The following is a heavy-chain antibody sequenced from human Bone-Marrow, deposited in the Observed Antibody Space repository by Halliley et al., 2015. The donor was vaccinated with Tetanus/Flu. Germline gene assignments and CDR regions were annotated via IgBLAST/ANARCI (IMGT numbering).Heavy chain of an antibody. J-gene: IGHJ4*02. CDR3: ARNSWGIDF. D-gene: IGHD6-13*01. V-gene: IGHV3-74*01. CDR2: IDYDGGTL. CDR1: GFTFRRHW. Sequence: LRLSCAASGFTFRRHWMHWVRQAPGKGLLWVSRIDYDGGTLDYAASVEGRFTISRDNAANTLYLQMNSLRVEDSAVYYCARNSWGIDFWGQGTLVTVSS.